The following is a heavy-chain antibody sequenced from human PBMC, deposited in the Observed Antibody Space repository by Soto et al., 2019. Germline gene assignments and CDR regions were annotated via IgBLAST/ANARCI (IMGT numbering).Heavy chain of an antibody. D-gene: IGHD3-3*01. CDR2: ISYDGSNK. Sequence: PWGSLRLSCAASGFTFISYAIRFFRHSPFKWLEWVAVISYDGSNKYYADSVKGRFTISRDNSKNTLYLQMNSLRAEDTAVYYCARDRYDFWSGFQYFQHWGQGTLVTVSS. V-gene: IGHV3-30-3*01. CDR3: ARDRYDFWSGFQYFQH. CDR1: GFTFISYA. J-gene: IGHJ1*01.